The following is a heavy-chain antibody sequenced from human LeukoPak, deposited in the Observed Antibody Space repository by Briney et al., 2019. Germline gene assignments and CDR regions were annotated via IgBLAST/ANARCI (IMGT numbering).Heavy chain of an antibody. CDR3: ARDSRYSSGWYADY. CDR2: IKQDGSEK. D-gene: IGHD6-19*01. V-gene: IGHV3-7*01. Sequence: GGSLRLSCAASGFTFSSYWMSWVRQAPGKGLEWVANIKQDGSEKYYVDSVKGRFTISRDNAKNSLYLQMSSLRAEDTAVYYCARDSRYSSGWYADYWGQGTLVTVSS. CDR1: GFTFSSYW. J-gene: IGHJ4*02.